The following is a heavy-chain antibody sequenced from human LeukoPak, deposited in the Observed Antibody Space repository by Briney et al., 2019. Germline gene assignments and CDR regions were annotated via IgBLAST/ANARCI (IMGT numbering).Heavy chain of an antibody. CDR1: GGSISSSIYY. D-gene: IGHD3-3*01. J-gene: IGHJ4*02. CDR2: IYYSGST. V-gene: IGHV4-39*01. CDR3: ARHSTSDYDFWSGYPDCFDY. Sequence: SETLSLTCTVSGGSISSSIYYWGWIRQPPGQGLEWIGSIYYSGSTYYNPSLKSRVTISVDTSKNQFSLKLSSVTAADTAVYYCARHSTSDYDFWSGYPDCFDYWGQGTLVTVSS.